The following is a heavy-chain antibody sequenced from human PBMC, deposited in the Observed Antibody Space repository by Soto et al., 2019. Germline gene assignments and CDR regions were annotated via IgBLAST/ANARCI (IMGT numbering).Heavy chain of an antibody. V-gene: IGHV3-15*07. CDR1: GFTFSNAW. Sequence: GGSLRLSCAASGFTFSNAWMNWVRQAPGKGLEWVGRIKSKTDGGTTDYAAPVKGRFTISRDDSKKKLYLQMNSLKTEDTAVYYCTTDPLKYYYYYYMDVWGKGTTVTVSS. CDR3: TTDPLKYYYYYYMDV. CDR2: IKSKTDGGTT. J-gene: IGHJ6*03.